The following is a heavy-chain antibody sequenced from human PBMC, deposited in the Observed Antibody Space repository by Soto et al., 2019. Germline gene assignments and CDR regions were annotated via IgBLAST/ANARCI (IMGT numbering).Heavy chain of an antibody. V-gene: IGHV3-48*01. J-gene: IGHJ4*02. CDR2: ISDSSTTI. D-gene: IGHD2-15*01. CDR3: TRVCRYCSGDNCYSGGTLDY. Sequence: DVQLVESGGGFVQPGGSLRLSCAASGLTFSSYSMNWVRRTPGKGLEWVSYISDSSTTILYAESVKGRFTSSRDNATNSVYLQMNSLRAEDTAVAVCTRVCRYCSGDNCYSGGTLDYWGQGTLVTFSS. CDR1: GLTFSSYS.